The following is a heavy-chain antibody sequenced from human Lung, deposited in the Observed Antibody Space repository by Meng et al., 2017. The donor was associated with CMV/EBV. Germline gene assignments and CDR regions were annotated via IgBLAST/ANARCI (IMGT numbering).Heavy chain of an antibody. D-gene: IGHD3-10*01. CDR2: IPHRGSS. CDR3: LRRSGGSV. Sequence: ESGPALVKPSATPALTCAVSGDSITNHNWWAWVRQPPGKGLEWIGEIPHRGSSAYNPSLKSRVSMSIDKSKNQFSLKLASVTAADTAVYHCLRRSGGSVWGQGTLVTVSS. CDR1: GDSITNHNW. J-gene: IGHJ1*01. V-gene: IGHV4-4*02.